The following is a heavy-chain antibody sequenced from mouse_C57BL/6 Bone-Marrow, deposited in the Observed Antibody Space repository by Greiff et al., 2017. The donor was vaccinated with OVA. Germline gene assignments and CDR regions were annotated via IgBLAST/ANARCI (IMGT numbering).Heavy chain of an antibody. CDR2: INPGSGGT. CDR1: GYAFTNYL. V-gene: IGHV1-54*01. Sequence: QVQLQQSGAELVRPGTSVKVSCKASGYAFTNYLIEWVKQRPGQGLEWIGVINPGSGGTNYNEKFKGKATLTADKSSSTAYMQLSSLTSEDSAVYFCARTRGLPWFAYWGQGTLVTVSA. CDR3: ARTRGLPWFAY. D-gene: IGHD5-5*01. J-gene: IGHJ3*01.